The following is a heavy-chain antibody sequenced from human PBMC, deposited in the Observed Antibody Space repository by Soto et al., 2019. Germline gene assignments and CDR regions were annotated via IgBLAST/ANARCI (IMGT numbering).Heavy chain of an antibody. Sequence: QVHLVQSGVEVKKPGASVKVSCTAHGYNLREYGVSWLRQVPGQGFEWMGWISGDNVNRRSSQRFQDRLTMPTGTSTKTASMKLRSLRSDDTAVYFCGREGQQLAQEQYFQFNGVDVWGQGTSVTVSS. CDR2: ISGDNVNR. D-gene: IGHD6-13*01. V-gene: IGHV1-18*01. J-gene: IGHJ6*02. CDR3: GREGQQLAQEQYFQFNGVDV. CDR1: GYNLREYG.